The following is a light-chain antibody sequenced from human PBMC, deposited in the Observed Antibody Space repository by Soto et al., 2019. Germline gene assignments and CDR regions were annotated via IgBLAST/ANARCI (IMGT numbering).Light chain of an antibody. J-gene: IGKJ1*01. CDR3: QESYSTPRT. CDR2: AAS. Sequence: DIHMTQSPSSLSASVGDRVTITCRASQSISSDLNWYQQKPGKAPKLLLYAASSLQSGVPSRFSGSESGTDFTLTISRLPPEEFATYYCQESYSTPRTFVQGTKVEI. V-gene: IGKV1-39*01. CDR1: QSISSD.